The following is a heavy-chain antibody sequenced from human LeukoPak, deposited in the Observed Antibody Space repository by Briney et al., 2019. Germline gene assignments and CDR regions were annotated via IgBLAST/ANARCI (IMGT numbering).Heavy chain of an antibody. CDR1: GGSISSYY. D-gene: IGHD6-13*01. CDR2: IYYSGST. CDR3: ARHLAAAGTDPEEWDWFDP. Sequence: SETLSLTCTVSGGSISSYYWSWIRQPPGKGLEWIGYIYYSGSTNYNPSLKSRVTISVDTSKNQFSLKLSSVTAADTAVYYCARHLAAAGTDPEEWDWFDPWGQGTLVTVSS. V-gene: IGHV4-59*08. J-gene: IGHJ5*02.